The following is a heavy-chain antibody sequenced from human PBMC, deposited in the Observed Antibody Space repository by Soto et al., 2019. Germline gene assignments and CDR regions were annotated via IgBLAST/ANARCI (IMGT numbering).Heavy chain of an antibody. V-gene: IGHV3-74*01. J-gene: IGHJ6*02. D-gene: IGHD1-7*01. CDR3: ARDQEWNYALIAYYYYGMDV. CDR2: INSDGSST. CDR1: GFTFSSYW. Sequence: HPGGSLRLSCAASGFTFSSYWMHWVRQAPGKGLVWVSRINSDGSSTSYADSVKGRFTISRDNAKNTLYLQMNSLRAEDTAVYYCARDQEWNYALIAYYYYGMDVWGQGTTVTVSS.